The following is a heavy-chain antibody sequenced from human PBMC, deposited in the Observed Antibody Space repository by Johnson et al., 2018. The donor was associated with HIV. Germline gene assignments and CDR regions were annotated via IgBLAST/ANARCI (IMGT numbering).Heavy chain of an antibody. Sequence: QVQLVESGGGVVRPGGSLRLSCAVSGFIFSDYYMTWIRQAPGKGLESISYISSSGRTIYYADSVKGRFTMSRDNAKKSLYLQMNSLRAEDTAVYYCAREEGTDILTRGDAFDIWGQGTMVTVAA. CDR1: GFIFSDYY. D-gene: IGHD3-9*01. CDR2: ISSSGRTI. CDR3: AREEGTDILTRGDAFDI. V-gene: IGHV3-11*04. J-gene: IGHJ3*02.